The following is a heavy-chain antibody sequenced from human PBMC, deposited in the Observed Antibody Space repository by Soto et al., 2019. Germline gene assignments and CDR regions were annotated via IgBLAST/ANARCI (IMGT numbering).Heavy chain of an antibody. CDR1: GFIFGDYW. CDR3: ARESPRAGEYYSAY. D-gene: IGHD3-10*01. Sequence: GGSLRLSCAASGFIFGDYWMHWVRQAPGKGLMWVARTARYGSKTDYADSVKGRFTISRDNAENTLYLQMNSLRDEDTAMYFCARESPRAGEYYSAYWGQGTLVTVSS. V-gene: IGHV3-74*01. J-gene: IGHJ4*02. CDR2: TARYGSKT.